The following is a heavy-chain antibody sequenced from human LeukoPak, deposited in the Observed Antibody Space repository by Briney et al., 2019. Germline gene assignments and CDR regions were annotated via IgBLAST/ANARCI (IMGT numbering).Heavy chain of an antibody. CDR1: GGSFSGYY. D-gene: IGHD2-2*01. Sequence: PSETLSLTCAVYGGSFSGYYWSWIRQPPGKGLEWVGEINHSGSTNYNPSLKRRVTTSVDTSKNQFSLKLSSVSAADTAVYYCARGPPDCSSTSCYAFDAFDIWGQGTMVTVSS. CDR3: ARGPPDCSSTSCYAFDAFDI. CDR2: INHSGST. J-gene: IGHJ3*02. V-gene: IGHV4-34*01.